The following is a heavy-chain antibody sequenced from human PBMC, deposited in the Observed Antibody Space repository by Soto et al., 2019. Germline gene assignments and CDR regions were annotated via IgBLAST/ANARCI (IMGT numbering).Heavy chain of an antibody. D-gene: IGHD3-22*01. CDR3: ARDLVGYDSSGYYY. V-gene: IGHV3-33*01. CDR2: IWYDGSNK. Sequence: GGSLRLSCAASGFTFSSYGMHWVRQAPGKGLEWVAVIWYDGSNKYYADSVKGRFTISRDNSKNTLYLQMNSLRAEDTAVYYCARDLVGYDSSGYYYWGQGTLVTVSS. CDR1: GFTFSSYG. J-gene: IGHJ4*02.